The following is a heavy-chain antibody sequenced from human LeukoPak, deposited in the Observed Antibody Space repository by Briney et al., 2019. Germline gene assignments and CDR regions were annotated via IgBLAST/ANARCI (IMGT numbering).Heavy chain of an antibody. Sequence: ASVKVSCKASGGTVSSYAISWVRQAPGQGLEWMGGIIPIFGTANYAQKFQGRVTITADESTSTAYMELSSLRSEDTAVYYCATNTVTTLRWYFDYWGQGTLVTVSS. J-gene: IGHJ4*02. CDR3: ATNTVTTLRWYFDY. V-gene: IGHV1-69*01. D-gene: IGHD4-11*01. CDR2: IIPIFGTA. CDR1: GGTVSSYA.